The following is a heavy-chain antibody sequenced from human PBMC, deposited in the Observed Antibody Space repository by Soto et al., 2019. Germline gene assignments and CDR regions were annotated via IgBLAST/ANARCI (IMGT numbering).Heavy chain of an antibody. CDR1: GYSFTNYW. CDR3: ASHTYNLGWDPVRFGY. CDR2: IDPSDSYT. D-gene: IGHD6-19*01. J-gene: IGHJ4*03. V-gene: IGHV5-10-1*01. Sequence: PGESLKIFCKGSGYSFTNYWISRVRQMPGKGLEWMERIDPSDSYTNYSQSFQGHVTISADKSISTAYLQWTSLKASDTAMYYCASHTYNLGWDPVRFGYWGRGTLVTVPS.